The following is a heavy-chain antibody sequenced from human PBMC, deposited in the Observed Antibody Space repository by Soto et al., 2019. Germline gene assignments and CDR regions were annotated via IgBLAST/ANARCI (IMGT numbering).Heavy chain of an antibody. J-gene: IGHJ6*02. Sequence: GASVKVSCKASGGTFSSYAISWVRQAPGQGLEWMGGIIPIFGTANYAQKFQGRVTITADESTSTAYMELSSLRSEDTAVYYCARVRDGYTVLNYYYYGMDVWGQGTTVTVSS. D-gene: IGHD5-12*01. CDR2: IIPIFGTA. CDR1: GGTFSSYA. CDR3: ARVRDGYTVLNYYYYGMDV. V-gene: IGHV1-69*13.